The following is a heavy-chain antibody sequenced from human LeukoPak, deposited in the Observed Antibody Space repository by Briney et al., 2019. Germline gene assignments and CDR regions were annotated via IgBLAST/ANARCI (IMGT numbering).Heavy chain of an antibody. J-gene: IGHJ4*02. D-gene: IGHD3-3*01. CDR1: GFIFSNYN. CDR2: ISSRSSTI. Sequence: GGSLRLSCAASGFIFSNYNMNWVRQAPGKGLEWVSYISSRSSTIYKSDSVKGRFTISRDNAKNSLYLQMNSLRAEDTALYYCARDLYYDFWSAYRTPTTFDYWGQGTLVTVSS. V-gene: IGHV3-48*01. CDR3: ARDLYYDFWSAYRTPTTFDY.